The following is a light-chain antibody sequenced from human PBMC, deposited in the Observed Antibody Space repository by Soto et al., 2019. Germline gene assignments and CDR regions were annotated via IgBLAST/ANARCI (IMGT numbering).Light chain of an antibody. V-gene: IGLV1-40*01. J-gene: IGLJ1*01. CDR3: QSYDSSLSGSTV. CDR2: GNS. Sequence: QSALTQPPSVSGAPGQRVTISCTGSSSNIGAGYDLHWYQQLPGTAPKLLIYGNSNRPSGAPDRFSGSKSGTSASLAITGLQAEDEADYYCQSYDSSLSGSTVFGTGTKVTVL. CDR1: SSNIGAGYD.